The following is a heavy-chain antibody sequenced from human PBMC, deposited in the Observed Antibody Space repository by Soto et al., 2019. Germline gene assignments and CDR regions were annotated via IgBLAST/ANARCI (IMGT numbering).Heavy chain of an antibody. J-gene: IGHJ3*02. CDR2: IYSGGST. CDR3: TRQSLVDN. CDR1: GFTVSSNY. Sequence: PGGSLRLSCAASGFTVSSNYMSWVRQAPGKGLEWVSVIYSGGSTYYADSVKGRFTISRDNSKNTLYLQMNSLKTEDTAVYYCTRQSLVDNWGQGTMVTVSS. V-gene: IGHV3-53*01.